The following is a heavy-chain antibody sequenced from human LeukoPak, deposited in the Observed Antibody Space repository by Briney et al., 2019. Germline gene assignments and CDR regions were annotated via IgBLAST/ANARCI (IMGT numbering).Heavy chain of an antibody. CDR1: SSSSYY. J-gene: IGHJ4*02. V-gene: IGHV3-7*01. Sequence: SSSSYYWGWIRQPPGKGLEWVANIKQDGSEKYYVDSVKGRFTISRDNAKNSLYLQMNSLRAEDTAVYYCARYNTLWGYFDYWGQGTLVTVSS. D-gene: IGHD1-1*01. CDR2: IKQDGSEK. CDR3: ARYNTLWGYFDY.